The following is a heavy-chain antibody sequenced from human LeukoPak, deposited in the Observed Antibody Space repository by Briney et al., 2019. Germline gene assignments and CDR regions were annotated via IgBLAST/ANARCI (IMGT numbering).Heavy chain of an antibody. V-gene: IGHV4-59*08. CDR3: ASALSGLNAY. J-gene: IGHJ4*02. CDR1: GGSISSYY. CDR2: IYYSGST. Sequence: PSETLSLTCTVSGGSISSYYWSWIRQPPGKGLEWMGYIYYSGSTNYNPSLKSRVTISVDTSKNQFSLKLSSVTAADTAVYYCASALSGLNAYWGQGTLVTVSS.